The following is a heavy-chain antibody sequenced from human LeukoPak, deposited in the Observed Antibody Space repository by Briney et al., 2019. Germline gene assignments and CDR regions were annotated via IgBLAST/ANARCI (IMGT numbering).Heavy chain of an antibody. D-gene: IGHD6-19*01. CDR2: IDWDDDK. Sequence: SGPTLVNPTQTLTLTCTFSGFSLSTNGMCVSWIRQPPGKALEWLARIDWDDDKYYSTSLKTRLTISKDTSKNQVVLTMTNVDPVDTATYYCARIRGSSALYDYYYYYMDVWGKGTTVTASS. V-gene: IGHV2-70*11. J-gene: IGHJ6*03. CDR1: GFSLSTNGMC. CDR3: ARIRGSSALYDYYYYYMDV.